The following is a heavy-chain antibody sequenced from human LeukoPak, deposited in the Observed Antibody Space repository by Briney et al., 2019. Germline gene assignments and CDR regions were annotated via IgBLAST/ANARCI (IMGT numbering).Heavy chain of an antibody. Sequence: PGGSLRLSCAAPGFTFSGYAMSWVRQAPGESPEWVSALGSGGRGSHYADSVKGRFTISRDDSKNTLYLQMNSLRAEDTAVYFCARPGLAVAGTRWFDPWGRGTLVTVSS. CDR3: ARPGLAVAGTRWFDP. V-gene: IGHV3-23*01. J-gene: IGHJ5*02. D-gene: IGHD6-19*01. CDR2: LGSGGRGS. CDR1: GFTFSGYA.